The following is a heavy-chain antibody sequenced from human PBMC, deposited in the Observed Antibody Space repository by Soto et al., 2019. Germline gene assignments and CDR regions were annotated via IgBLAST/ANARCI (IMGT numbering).Heavy chain of an antibody. CDR3: TRDASRDSSVSGWFDX. CDR2: ISSNSAYI. D-gene: IGHD6-13*01. Sequence: SGGSLRLSCAASGFTFRSFTMNWFRQAPGKGLEWVSTISSNSAYIYYKDALRGRFTISRDNAKNSLHLQMNSLRAEDTAVYYCTRDASRDSSVSGWFDXWGPGTLVTVSX. CDR1: GFTFRSFT. J-gene: IGHJ5*02. V-gene: IGHV3-21*01.